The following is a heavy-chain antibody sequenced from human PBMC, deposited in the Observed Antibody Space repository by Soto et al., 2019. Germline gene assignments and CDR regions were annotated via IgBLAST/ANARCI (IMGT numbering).Heavy chain of an antibody. D-gene: IGHD3-16*02. CDR3: ARGFGGYDYVWGSYRAPPLDY. CDR1: GGSFIGYY. J-gene: IGHJ4*02. Sequence: SETLSLTCAVYGGSFIGYYWSWIRQPPWKGLEWIGEINHSGSTNYNPSLKSRVTISVDTSKNQFSLKLSSVTAADTAVYYCARGFGGYDYVWGSYRAPPLDYWGQGTLVTVSS. V-gene: IGHV4-34*01. CDR2: INHSGST.